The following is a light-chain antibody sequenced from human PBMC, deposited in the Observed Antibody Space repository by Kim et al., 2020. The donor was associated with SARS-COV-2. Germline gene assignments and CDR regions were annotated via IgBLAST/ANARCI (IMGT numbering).Light chain of an antibody. Sequence: LTQPASVSGSPGQSITISCTGTSSDVGNYNLVSWYQQRPGKAPKFMIFEVSQRPSGVSNRFSGSKSGNTASLTISGLQAEDEADYYCCSYADSGTLYVFGTGTKVTVL. CDR2: EVS. CDR3: CSYADSGTLYV. V-gene: IGLV2-23*02. J-gene: IGLJ1*01. CDR1: SSDVGNYNL.